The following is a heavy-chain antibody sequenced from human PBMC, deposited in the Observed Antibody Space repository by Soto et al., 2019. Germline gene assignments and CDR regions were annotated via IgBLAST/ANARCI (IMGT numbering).Heavy chain of an antibody. CDR2: ISDDGSTA. D-gene: IGHD1-1*01. Sequence: GGALRLSCAVSGFTFSADGMQWVRQVPGKGLPWVSRISDDGSTATYADSVKGRFVISRDNAKNSLYLEMNTLRVDDSGLYYCARGPRVSSTGTGAHWGRGTLVTVSS. J-gene: IGHJ4*02. CDR1: GFTFSADG. CDR3: ARGPRVSSTGTGAH. V-gene: IGHV3-74*01.